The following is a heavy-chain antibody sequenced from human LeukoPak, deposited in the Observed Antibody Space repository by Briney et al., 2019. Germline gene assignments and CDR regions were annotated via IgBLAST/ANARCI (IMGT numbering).Heavy chain of an antibody. J-gene: IGHJ4*02. CDR2: IYYSGST. CDR1: GGSISSYY. Sequence: SETLSLTCTVSGGSISSYYWSWIRQPPGKGLEWIGYIYYSGSTNYNPSLKSRVTISVDTSKNQFSLKLSSVTAADTAVYYCARDSYSSSIYFDYWGQGTLVTVSS. V-gene: IGHV4-59*01. CDR3: ARDSYSSSIYFDY. D-gene: IGHD6-6*01.